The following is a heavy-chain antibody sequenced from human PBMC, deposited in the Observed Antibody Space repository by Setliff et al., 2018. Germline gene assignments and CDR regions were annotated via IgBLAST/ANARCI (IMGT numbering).Heavy chain of an antibody. Sequence: ASVKVSCKASGYTFTTYAMGWMRQAPGQGLEWMGWINTNTGNPSYAQGFTGRFVFSLDTSVSTAYLQIYSLKAEDTAVYYCARASRFGTAIYKGDYYMDGWGNGTTVTVSS. CDR1: GYTFTTYA. CDR2: INTNTGNP. J-gene: IGHJ6*03. CDR3: ARASRFGTAIYKGDYYMDG. V-gene: IGHV7-4-1*01. D-gene: IGHD2-21*02.